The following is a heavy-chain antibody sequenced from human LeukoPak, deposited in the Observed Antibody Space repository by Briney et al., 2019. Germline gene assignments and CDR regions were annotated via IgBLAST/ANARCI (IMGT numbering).Heavy chain of an antibody. CDR2: IYHSGST. Sequence: KTSETLSLTCTVSGYSISSGYYWGWIRQPPGKGLEWIGSIYHSGSTYYNPSLKSRVTISVDTSKNQFSLKLSSVTAADTAVYYCARENWNYPDYWGQGTLVTVSS. J-gene: IGHJ4*02. D-gene: IGHD1-1*01. V-gene: IGHV4-38-2*02. CDR1: GYSISSGYY. CDR3: ARENWNYPDY.